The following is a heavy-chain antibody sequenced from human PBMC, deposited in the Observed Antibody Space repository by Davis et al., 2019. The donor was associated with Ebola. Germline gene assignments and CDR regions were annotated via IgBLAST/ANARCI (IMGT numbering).Heavy chain of an antibody. CDR2: INPNSGGT. Sequence: ASVKVSCKASGGTFSSYAISWVRQAPGQGLEWMGRINPNSGGTNYAQKFQGRVTMTRNTSISTAYMELSSLRSEDTAVYYCARGKGFDPWGQGTLVTVSS. J-gene: IGHJ5*02. CDR1: GGTFSSYA. CDR3: ARGKGFDP. V-gene: IGHV1-8*02.